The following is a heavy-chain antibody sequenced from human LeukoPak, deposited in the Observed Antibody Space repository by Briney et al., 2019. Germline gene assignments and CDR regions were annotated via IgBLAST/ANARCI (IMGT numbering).Heavy chain of an antibody. CDR2: ISYDGSNK. CDR1: GFTFSSYG. CDR3: AKSRITMIVVVPFDY. Sequence: GRSLRLSCAASGFTFSSYGMHWVRQAPGKGLEWVAVISYDGSNKYYADSVKGRFTISRDNSKNTLYLQMNSLRAEDTAVYYCAKSRITMIVVVPFDYWGQGTLVTVSS. J-gene: IGHJ4*02. D-gene: IGHD3-22*01. V-gene: IGHV3-30*18.